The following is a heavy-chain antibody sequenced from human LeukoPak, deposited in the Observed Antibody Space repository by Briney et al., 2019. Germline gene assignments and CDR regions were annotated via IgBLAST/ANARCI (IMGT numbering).Heavy chain of an antibody. V-gene: IGHV1-69*05. J-gene: IGHJ6*03. CDR3: ARDLCSSTSCYTGDYYYYMDV. Sequence: ASVKVSCKASGYTFTSYDINWVRQATGQGLEWMGGTIPIFGTANYAQKFQGRVTITTDESTSTAYMELSSLRSEDTAVYYCARDLCSSTSCYTGDYYYYMDVWGKGTTVTVSS. D-gene: IGHD2-2*02. CDR1: GYTFTSYD. CDR2: TIPIFGTA.